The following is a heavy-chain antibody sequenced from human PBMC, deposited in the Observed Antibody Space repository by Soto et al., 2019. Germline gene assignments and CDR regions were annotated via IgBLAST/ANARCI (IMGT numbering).Heavy chain of an antibody. V-gene: IGHV4-31*03. Sequence: SETRSLTCTVSGGSISTGGYYWSWIRQHPGKGLEWIGHIYYSGSSYYNPSLKSRVAISIDASKSQFSLKLSSVTAADTAVYYCATGPSEYYYANWGEGTMVTVSS. CDR2: IYYSGSS. CDR1: GGSISTGGYY. CDR3: ATGPSEYYYAN. J-gene: IGHJ3*01. D-gene: IGHD3-10*01.